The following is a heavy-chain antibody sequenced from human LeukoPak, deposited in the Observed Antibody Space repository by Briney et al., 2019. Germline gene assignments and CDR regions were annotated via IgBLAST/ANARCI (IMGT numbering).Heavy chain of an antibody. CDR3: ARHRVYDSSGPPPDFDH. D-gene: IGHD3-22*01. CDR1: GGSISSYY. V-gene: IGHV4-59*08. Sequence: SETLSLTCTVSGGSISSYYWSWIRPPPGKGLEWIGYIYYSGSTNYNPSLKSRVTTSVDTSKNQFSLKLSSVTAADTAVYYCARHRVYDSSGPPPDFDHWGQGTLVTVSS. J-gene: IGHJ4*02. CDR2: IYYSGST.